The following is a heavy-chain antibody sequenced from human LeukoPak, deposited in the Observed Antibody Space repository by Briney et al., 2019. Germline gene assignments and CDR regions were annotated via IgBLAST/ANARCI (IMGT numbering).Heavy chain of an antibody. J-gene: IGHJ4*02. CDR3: ARVRYYYDSSGYYYALPFDY. Sequence: GGSLRLSCAASGFTFSSYSMNWVRQAPGKGLVWVSRINSDGSSTSYADSVKGRFTISRDNAKNTLYLQMNSLRAEDTAVYYCARVRYYYDSSGYYYALPFDYWGQGTLVTVSS. D-gene: IGHD3-22*01. CDR2: INSDGSST. V-gene: IGHV3-74*01. CDR1: GFTFSSYS.